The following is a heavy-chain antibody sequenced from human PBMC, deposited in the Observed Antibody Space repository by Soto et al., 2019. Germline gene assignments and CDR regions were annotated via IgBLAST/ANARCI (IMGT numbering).Heavy chain of an antibody. V-gene: IGHV4-30-4*01. Sequence: QVQLQESGPGLVKASQTLSLTCTLSGASVSSAEHYWSWIRQPPGKGLEWIGYTYYSGRSYYNASIQRRVSILVDTSQNQFSLILTSVTAADTAVYYCARLSGYDPAGAADKWGPGILVSVSS. CDR2: TYYSGRS. D-gene: IGHD5-12*01. CDR1: GASVSSAEHY. J-gene: IGHJ4*02. CDR3: ARLSGYDPAGAADK.